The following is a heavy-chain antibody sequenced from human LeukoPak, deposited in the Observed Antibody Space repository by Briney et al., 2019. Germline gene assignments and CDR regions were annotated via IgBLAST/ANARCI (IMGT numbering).Heavy chain of an antibody. CDR3: AKRERRELYYGGNLPGGIFDY. Sequence: PGGSLRLSCAASGFPFRSYGMHWVPQAPGKGVEWVAFLRYDRNNKYYQDSVNGRFTISRKNSKNTLYLQMNSLRAEDTAVYYCAKRERRELYYGGNLPGGIFDYWGQGTLVTVSS. CDR1: GFPFRSYG. D-gene: IGHD4-23*01. J-gene: IGHJ4*02. V-gene: IGHV3-30*02. CDR2: LRYDRNNK.